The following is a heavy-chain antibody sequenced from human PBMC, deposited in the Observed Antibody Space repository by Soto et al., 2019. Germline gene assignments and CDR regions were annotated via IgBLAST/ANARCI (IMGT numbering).Heavy chain of an antibody. CDR1: GGSISSGGYS. Sequence: QLQLQESGSRLVKPSQTLSLTCDVSGGSISSGGYSWSWIRQPPGVGLEWIGYIYHSGTTYYNPSLKSRVTMSLDRSKNQVSLRLTSVTAADTAVYYCARFSLHGTNLCYFVYWGQGTLVTVSS. CDR2: IYHSGTT. D-gene: IGHD1-1*01. J-gene: IGHJ4*02. CDR3: ARFSLHGTNLCYFVY. V-gene: IGHV4-30-2*01.